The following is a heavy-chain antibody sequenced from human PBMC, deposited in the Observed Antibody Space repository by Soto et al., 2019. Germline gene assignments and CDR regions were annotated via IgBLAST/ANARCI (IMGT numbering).Heavy chain of an antibody. CDR3: ARGGYYDSSGYYYWYY. D-gene: IGHD3-22*01. V-gene: IGHV1-69*13. CDR2: IIPIFGTA. J-gene: IGHJ4*02. CDR1: GGTFSSYA. Sequence: ASVKVSCKASGGTFSSYAISWVRQAPGQGLEWMGGIIPIFGTANYAQKFQGRVTITADESTSTAYMELSSLRSEDTAVYYCARGGYYDSSGYYYWYYWGQGTLVTVSS.